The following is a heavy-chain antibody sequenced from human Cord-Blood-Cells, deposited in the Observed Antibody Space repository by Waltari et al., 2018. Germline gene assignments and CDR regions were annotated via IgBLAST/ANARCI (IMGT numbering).Heavy chain of an antibody. Sequence: QVQLVQSGAEVKKPGASVKVSRKASGYTFTSYAMHWVRQAPRQRLEWMGWINAGNGNTKYSQKFQGRVTITRDTSASTAYMELSSLRSEDTAVYYCARGGDYGDYAEYFQHWGQGTLVTVSS. D-gene: IGHD4-17*01. J-gene: IGHJ1*01. CDR2: INAGNGNT. V-gene: IGHV1-3*01. CDR3: ARGGDYGDYAEYFQH. CDR1: GYTFTSYA.